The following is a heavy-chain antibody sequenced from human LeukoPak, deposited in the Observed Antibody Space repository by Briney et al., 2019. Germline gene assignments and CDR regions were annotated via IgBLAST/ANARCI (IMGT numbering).Heavy chain of an antibody. CDR1: GGSISSSSYY. V-gene: IGHV4-39*01. Sequence: SETLSLTCTDSGGSISSSSYYWGWIRQPPGKGLEWIGSIYYSGSTYYNPSLKSRVTISVDTSKNQFSLKLSSVTAADTAVYYCARLGYYGSGSLVDYFDYWGQGTLVTVSS. J-gene: IGHJ4*02. CDR2: IYYSGST. CDR3: ARLGYYGSGSLVDYFDY. D-gene: IGHD3-10*01.